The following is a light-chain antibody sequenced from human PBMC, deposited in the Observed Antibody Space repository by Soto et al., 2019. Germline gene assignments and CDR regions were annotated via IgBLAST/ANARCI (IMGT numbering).Light chain of an antibody. CDR3: QQLNSYLSIT. J-gene: IGKJ5*01. CDR1: QGISSY. Sequence: AIRMTPSPSSFSASTGDRVTITCRASQGISSYLAWYQQKPGKAPKLLIYAASTLQSGVPSRFSGSGSGTDFTLTISCLQSEDFATYYCQQLNSYLSITFGQGTRLEIK. V-gene: IGKV1-8*01. CDR2: AAS.